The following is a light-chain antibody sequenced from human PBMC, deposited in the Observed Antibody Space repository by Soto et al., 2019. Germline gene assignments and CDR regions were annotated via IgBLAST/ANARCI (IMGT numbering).Light chain of an antibody. J-gene: IGKJ5*01. V-gene: IGKV3-11*01. CDR1: QSVTTF. CDR3: QQRSNWPPSIT. Sequence: ETVLTQSPVTLSLSPGDRATLSCRASQSVTTFLAWYQQKPGQAPRLLIYDASDRATGIPARFSGSGSGTDFTLTISSVEPEDFAIYYCQQRSNWPPSITFGQGTRLEIK. CDR2: DAS.